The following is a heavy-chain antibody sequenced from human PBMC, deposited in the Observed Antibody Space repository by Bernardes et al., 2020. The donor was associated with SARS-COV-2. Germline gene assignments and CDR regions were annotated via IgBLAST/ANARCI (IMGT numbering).Heavy chain of an antibody. V-gene: IGHV3-23*01. Sequence: GGSLRLSRAASGFTFSSYGMTWVRLAPGKGLDWVSAINPTGTNTYYGDSVRGRFTVSRDNSKNTLYLQMNSLRGEDTALYYCAKAEADKLGMADFWGQGTLVTVSS. CDR2: INPTGTNT. D-gene: IGHD7-27*01. J-gene: IGHJ4*02. CDR1: GFTFSSYG. CDR3: AKAEADKLGMADF.